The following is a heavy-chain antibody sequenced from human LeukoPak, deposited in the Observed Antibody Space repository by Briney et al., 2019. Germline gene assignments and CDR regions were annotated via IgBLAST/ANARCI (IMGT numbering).Heavy chain of an antibody. Sequence: GGSLRLSCAASGFTFSSYAMSWVRQAPGKGPEWVSAISGSGGSTYYADSVKGRFTISRDNSKNTLYLQMNSPRAEDTAVYYCAKDLPALNYYYYMDFWGKGTTVTVSS. CDR1: GFTFSSYA. V-gene: IGHV3-23*01. CDR2: ISGSGGST. CDR3: AKDLPALNYYYYMDF. J-gene: IGHJ6*03.